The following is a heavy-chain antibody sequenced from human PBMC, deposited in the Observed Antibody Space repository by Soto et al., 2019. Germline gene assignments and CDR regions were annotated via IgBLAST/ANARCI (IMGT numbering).Heavy chain of an antibody. J-gene: IGHJ4*02. CDR3: ARGAGITIFGVQSPNDY. Sequence: VAVIWYDGSNKYYADSVKGRFTISRDNSKNTLYLQMNSLRAEDTAVYYCARGAGITIFGVQSPNDYWGQGTLVTVSS. V-gene: IGHV3-33*01. D-gene: IGHD3-3*01. CDR2: IWYDGSNK.